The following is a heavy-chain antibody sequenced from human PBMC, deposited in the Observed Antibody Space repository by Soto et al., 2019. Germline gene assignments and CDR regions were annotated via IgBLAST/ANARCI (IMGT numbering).Heavy chain of an antibody. Sequence: QVQLVQSGPEVKKPGASVKVSCKTSGYTFTSYGISWVRQAPGQGLEWMGWITTDKGKTTYAQKFQGRVTMTTDTSTSTAYMELRSLRSDDTAVYYCAPRSPAFDYWVQGTLVTVSS. J-gene: IGHJ4*02. CDR1: GYTFTSYG. CDR2: ITTDKGKT. V-gene: IGHV1-18*01. CDR3: APRSPAFDY.